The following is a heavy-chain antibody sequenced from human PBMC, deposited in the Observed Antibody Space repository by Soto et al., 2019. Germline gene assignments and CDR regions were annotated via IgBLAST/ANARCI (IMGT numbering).Heavy chain of an antibody. V-gene: IGHV1-8*01. Sequence: GASVKVSCKASGYTFTSSDINWVRQATGQGLEWMGWMNPNSGNTGYAQKFQGRVTMTRNTSISTAYMELNSLRYEDTAVYYCARDKGYCSDTSCPDFDYWGQGTLVTVSS. CDR3: ARDKGYCSDTSCPDFDY. CDR1: GYTFTSSD. J-gene: IGHJ4*02. D-gene: IGHD2-15*01. CDR2: MNPNSGNT.